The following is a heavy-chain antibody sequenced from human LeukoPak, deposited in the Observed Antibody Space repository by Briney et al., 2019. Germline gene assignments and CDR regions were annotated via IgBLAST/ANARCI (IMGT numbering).Heavy chain of an antibody. V-gene: IGHV4-34*01. CDR1: GGSFSGYY. D-gene: IGHD1-26*01. CDR3: ARGGGSYYIDY. CDR2: INHSGST. J-gene: IGHJ4*02. Sequence: SETLSLTCAVYGGSFSGYYWSWIRQPPGKGLEWIGEINHSGSTNYNPSLKSRVTISVDTSKNQFSLKLSSVTAADTAVYYCARGGGSYYIDYWGQGTLVTVSS.